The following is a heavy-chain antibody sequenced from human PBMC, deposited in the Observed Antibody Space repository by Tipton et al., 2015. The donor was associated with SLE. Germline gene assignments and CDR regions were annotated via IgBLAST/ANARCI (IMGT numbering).Heavy chain of an antibody. J-gene: IGHJ1*01. Sequence: TLSLTCTVSGGSISSYYWSWIRQPAGKGLEWIGRIYTSGSTNYNPSLKSRVTMSVDTSKNQFSLKLSSVTAADTAVYYRARVEGPTTATEYFQHWGQGTLVTVSS. CDR1: GGSISSYY. CDR2: IYTSGST. D-gene: IGHD4-17*01. V-gene: IGHV4-4*07. CDR3: ARVEGPTTATEYFQH.